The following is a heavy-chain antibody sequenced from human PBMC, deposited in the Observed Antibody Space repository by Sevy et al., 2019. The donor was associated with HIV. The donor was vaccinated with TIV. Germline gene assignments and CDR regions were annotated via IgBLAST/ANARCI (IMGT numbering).Heavy chain of an antibody. J-gene: IGHJ4*02. D-gene: IGHD3-22*01. Sequence: GGSLRLSCAASGFTFSSYDMHWVRQATGKGLEWVSAIGTAGDTYYPGSVKGRFTISRENAKNSLDLQMNSLGAGETAVYYCARARYYDSSGYYTYYFDYWGQGTLVTVSS. CDR3: ARARYYDSSGYYTYYFDY. CDR1: GFTFSSYD. CDR2: IGTAGDT. V-gene: IGHV3-13*01.